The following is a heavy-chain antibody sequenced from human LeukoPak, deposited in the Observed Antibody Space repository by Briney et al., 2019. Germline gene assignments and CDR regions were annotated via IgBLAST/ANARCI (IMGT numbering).Heavy chain of an antibody. Sequence: SETLSLTCAVSGYSISSGYYWAWIRQSPGKGLEWIGSIHHSGITYYNPSLKSRLTISIDTSKNQFALKLSSVTAADTAVYYCASDVALNWYFFWGQGILVTVSS. D-gene: IGHD3-16*01. CDR1: GYSISSGYY. V-gene: IGHV4-38-2*01. CDR2: IHHSGIT. CDR3: ASDVALNWYFF. J-gene: IGHJ5*01.